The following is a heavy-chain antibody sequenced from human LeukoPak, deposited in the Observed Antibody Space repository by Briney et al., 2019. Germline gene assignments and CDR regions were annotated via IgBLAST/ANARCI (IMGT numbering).Heavy chain of an antibody. V-gene: IGHV3-33*06. CDR1: GFTFRTFA. Sequence: PGGSLRLSCAASGFTFRTFAMDWVRQAPGKGLEWVAAIWFDGTEGPDKNYADSVRGRFLISRDDSMNTLFLQMNNLRAEDTAVYYCAKEAGSGWRYFDNWGQGTLVTVSS. CDR3: AKEAGSGWRYFDN. CDR2: IWFDGTEGPDK. D-gene: IGHD6-19*01. J-gene: IGHJ4*02.